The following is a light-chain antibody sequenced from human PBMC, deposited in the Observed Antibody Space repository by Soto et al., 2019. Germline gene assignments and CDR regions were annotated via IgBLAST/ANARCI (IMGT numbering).Light chain of an antibody. Sequence: ETVMTQSPVTLSVSPGDTATLSCRASQRVSSHLAWYQQQPGQAPRLLIYAASTRATGIPVMFSGSGSETEFTLTSIILQSEDFSLDYCHQYNNCPWTFGQGTQV. CDR3: HQYNNCPWT. V-gene: IGKV3-15*01. CDR1: QRVSSH. CDR2: AAS. J-gene: IGKJ1*01.